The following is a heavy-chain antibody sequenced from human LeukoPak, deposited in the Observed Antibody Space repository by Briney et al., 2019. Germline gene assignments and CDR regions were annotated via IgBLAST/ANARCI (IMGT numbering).Heavy chain of an antibody. J-gene: IGHJ3*02. CDR1: GFMFTAYT. V-gene: IGHV3-23*01. Sequence: GGSLRLSCAASGFMFTAYTMNWVRQAPGKGLEWVSAISGSGGNTWYADSVKGRFSISRDNSKNTMYLQMNSLRVEDTAIYYCAKDSSGRGAFDIWGQGTMLTVSS. CDR3: AKDSSGRGAFDI. CDR2: ISGSGGNT. D-gene: IGHD1-26*01.